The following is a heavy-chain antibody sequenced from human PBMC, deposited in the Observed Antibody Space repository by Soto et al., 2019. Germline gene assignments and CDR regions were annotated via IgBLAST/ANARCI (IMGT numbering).Heavy chain of an antibody. D-gene: IGHD6-13*01. Sequence: PSETLSLTCTVSGGSISSYYWSWIRQPPGKGLEWIGYIYYSGSTNYNPSLKSRVTISVDTSKNQFSLKLSSVTAADTAVYYCARLAGSSSWYSGSPNWFDPWGQGTLVTVSS. CDR2: IYYSGST. CDR1: GGSISSYY. CDR3: ARLAGSSSWYSGSPNWFDP. J-gene: IGHJ5*02. V-gene: IGHV4-59*01.